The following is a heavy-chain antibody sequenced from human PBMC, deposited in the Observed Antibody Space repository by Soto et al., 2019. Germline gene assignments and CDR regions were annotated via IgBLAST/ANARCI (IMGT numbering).Heavy chain of an antibody. J-gene: IGHJ6*02. Sequence: PGGSLRLSCAASGFTFNIYGMHLVRQSPGKGLEWVAVISYDGSNKYYADSVKGRFTIARDNSKNTLYLQMSSLRAEDTAVYYCVKDGSSGWTYDYGLDAWGQGTAVTVSS. CDR3: VKDGSSGWTYDYGLDA. CDR2: ISYDGSNK. D-gene: IGHD6-19*01. CDR1: GFTFNIYG. V-gene: IGHV3-30*18.